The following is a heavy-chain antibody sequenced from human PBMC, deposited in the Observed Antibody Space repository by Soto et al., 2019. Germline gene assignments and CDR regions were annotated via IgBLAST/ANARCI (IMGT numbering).Heavy chain of an antibody. CDR1: GFSISSNY. J-gene: IGHJ6*02. CDR3: ARDGTSYKYGDYGYNGMDV. D-gene: IGHD4-17*01. Sequence: EVQLVESGGGLVQPGGSLRLSCAASGFSISSNYINWVRQVPGKGLEWVSVIYSGGSTYYADSVKGRFTISRDNSKNTMYLQMNSLRAEDTAVYFCARDGTSYKYGDYGYNGMDVWGQGTTVTVSS. V-gene: IGHV3-66*01. CDR2: IYSGGST.